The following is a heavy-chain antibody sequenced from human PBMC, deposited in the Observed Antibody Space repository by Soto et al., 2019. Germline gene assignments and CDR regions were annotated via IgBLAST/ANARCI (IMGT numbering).Heavy chain of an antibody. Sequence: SSETLSLTCTVSGGSISSYCWSWIRQPSGEGLEWVGRIYTSGSTNYTPSLKSRVTMSVDTSKNQFSLKLSSVTAADTAVYYCARERQYYYDSSGYSYDDLFAYWAKVTLVTVSS. D-gene: IGHD3-22*01. CDR1: GGSISSYC. J-gene: IGHJ4*02. CDR3: ARERQYYYDSSGYSYDDLFAY. CDR2: IYTSGST. V-gene: IGHV4-4*07.